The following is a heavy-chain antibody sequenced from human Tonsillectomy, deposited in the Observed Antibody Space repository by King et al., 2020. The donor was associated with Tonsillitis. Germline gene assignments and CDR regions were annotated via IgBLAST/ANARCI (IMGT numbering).Heavy chain of an antibody. D-gene: IGHD2-21*02. CDR3: ARGAPSGGDYWFDP. Sequence: VQLQESGPGLVKPSQTLSLTRTISCGSIRTTTSSPYYWSWIRHHPGKGLEWIGESSSSGSTYYNPSPKRRLTVSVDTSKNQISLKLTSVSAADTAVYYCARGAPSGGDYWFDPWGQGTLVTVSS. CDR1: CGSIRTTTSSPYY. J-gene: IGHJ5*02. CDR2: SSSSGST. V-gene: IGHV4-31*02.